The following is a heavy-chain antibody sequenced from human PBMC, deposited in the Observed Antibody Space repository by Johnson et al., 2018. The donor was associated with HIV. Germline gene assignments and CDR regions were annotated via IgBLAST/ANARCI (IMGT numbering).Heavy chain of an antibody. V-gene: IGHV3-30-3*02. CDR1: GFTFSSYA. Sequence: QVQLVESGGGVVQPGRSLRLSCAASGFTFSSYAMHWVRQAPGKGLEWVAVISYDGSNKYYADSVKGRFTISRDNSKNTLYLQMNSLRAEDTAVYYWAKQYSSSWYGNVFDIWGQGTMVTVSS. J-gene: IGHJ3*02. D-gene: IGHD6-13*01. CDR3: AKQYSSSWYGNVFDI. CDR2: ISYDGSNK.